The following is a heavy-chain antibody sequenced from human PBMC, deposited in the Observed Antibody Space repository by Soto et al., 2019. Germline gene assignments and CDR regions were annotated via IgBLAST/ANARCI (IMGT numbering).Heavy chain of an antibody. CDR3: ASLAALWLGELTEIDY. Sequence: EVQLVESGGGLVQPGGSLRLSCAASGFTFSSYWMSWVRQAPGKGLEWVANIKQDGSEKYYVDSVKGRFTISRDNAKNSLYLQMNSLRAEDTAVYYCASLAALWLGELTEIDYWGQGTLVTVSS. J-gene: IGHJ4*02. CDR1: GFTFSSYW. CDR2: IKQDGSEK. V-gene: IGHV3-7*01. D-gene: IGHD3-10*01.